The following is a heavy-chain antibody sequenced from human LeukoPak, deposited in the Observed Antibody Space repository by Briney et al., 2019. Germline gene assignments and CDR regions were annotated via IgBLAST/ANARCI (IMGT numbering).Heavy chain of an antibody. CDR2: IIPIFGTA. J-gene: IGHJ6*03. V-gene: IGHV1-69*01. Sequence: GASVKVSCKASGGTFSSYAISWVRQAPGQGLEWMGGIIPIFGTANYAQKFQGRVTITADESTSTAYMELSSVRSEDSAVYYGVRAAACNYYYYVGGWGKGITVT. CDR3: VRAAACNYYYYVGG. D-gene: IGHD6-13*01. CDR1: GGTFSSYA.